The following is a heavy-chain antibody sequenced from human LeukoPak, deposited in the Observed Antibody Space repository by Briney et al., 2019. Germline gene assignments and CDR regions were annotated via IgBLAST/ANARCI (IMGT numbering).Heavy chain of an antibody. CDR1: GFTVSSNY. CDR3: ARALVAAAGKSFDY. D-gene: IGHD6-13*01. J-gene: IGHJ4*02. CDR2: IYSAGST. V-gene: IGHV3-53*01. Sequence: GGSLRLSCAASGFTVSSNYMSWVRQASGKGLEWVSVIYSAGSTYYADSVKGRFTISRDNSKNTVYLQMNSLRAEDTAVYYCARALVAAAGKSFDYWGQGTLVTVSS.